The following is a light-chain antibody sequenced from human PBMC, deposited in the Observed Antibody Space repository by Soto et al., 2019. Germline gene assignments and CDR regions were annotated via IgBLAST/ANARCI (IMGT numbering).Light chain of an antibody. Sequence: QSVLTQPPSASGTPGQRVTISCSGSSSNIGINTVNWYQQFPGTAPKVLIYLNDQRPSGVPDRFSGSKSGTSASLAISGLQSEDEADYYCQSYDDKVRVFGGGTKLTVL. V-gene: IGLV1-44*01. CDR3: QSYDDKVRV. J-gene: IGLJ3*02. CDR2: LND. CDR1: SSNIGINT.